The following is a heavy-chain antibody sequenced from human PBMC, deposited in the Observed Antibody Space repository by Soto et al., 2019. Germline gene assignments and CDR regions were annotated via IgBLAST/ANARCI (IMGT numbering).Heavy chain of an antibody. Sequence: GGSLRLSCAASGFTFSSYAMSWVRQAPGKGLEWVSAISGSGGSTYYADSVKGRFTISRDNSKNTLYLQMNSLRAEDTSVYYCVQPAGWSYFDYWGQGTLVTVSS. CDR2: ISGSGGST. CDR3: VQPAGWSYFDY. CDR1: GFTFSSYA. V-gene: IGHV3-23*01. J-gene: IGHJ4*02. D-gene: IGHD3-3*01.